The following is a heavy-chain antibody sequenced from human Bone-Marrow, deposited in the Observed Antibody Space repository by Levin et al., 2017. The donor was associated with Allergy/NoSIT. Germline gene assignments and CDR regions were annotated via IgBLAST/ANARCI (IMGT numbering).Heavy chain of an antibody. Sequence: GESLKISCKASGYTFTNYGVSWLRQAPGQGLEWMGWISAYNGDTHYAQKLQGRVTLTTDTSTRTAYMELRSLRSDDTAVYYCARDPSNTSGWYIFFDYWGQGTLVTVSS. CDR2: ISAYNGDT. CDR1: GYTFTNYG. J-gene: IGHJ4*02. CDR3: ARDPSNTSGWYIFFDY. V-gene: IGHV1-18*01. D-gene: IGHD6-19*01.